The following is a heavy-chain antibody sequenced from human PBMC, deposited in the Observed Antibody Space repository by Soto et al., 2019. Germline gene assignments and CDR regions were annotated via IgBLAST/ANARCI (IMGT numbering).Heavy chain of an antibody. CDR3: ARDLYGGDYSYYGMDV. V-gene: IGHV3-30*04. CDR1: GFTFSSYA. Sequence: GGSLRLSCAASGFTFSSYAMHWVRQAPGKGLEWVAVISYDGSNKYYADSVKGRFTISRDNSKNTLYLQMNSLRAEDTAVYYCARDLYGGDYSYYGMDVWGQGTTVTVSS. D-gene: IGHD4-17*01. J-gene: IGHJ6*02. CDR2: ISYDGSNK.